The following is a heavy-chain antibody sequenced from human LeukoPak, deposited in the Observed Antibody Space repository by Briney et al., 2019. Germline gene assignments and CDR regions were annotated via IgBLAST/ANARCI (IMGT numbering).Heavy chain of an antibody. J-gene: IGHJ2*01. Sequence: SETLSLTCTVSGGSISSSGYYWGGIRQPAGNGLEGIGRIYSIGSTNYTPSLKSRATISLDTSKNQFSRKRGSVTPSHRALYYCARQYSDILTGYHRGEPYWYFDLWGRGTLVTVSS. D-gene: IGHD3-9*01. V-gene: IGHV4-61*02. CDR3: ARQYSDILTGYHRGEPYWYFDL. CDR2: IYSIGST. CDR1: GGSISSSGYY.